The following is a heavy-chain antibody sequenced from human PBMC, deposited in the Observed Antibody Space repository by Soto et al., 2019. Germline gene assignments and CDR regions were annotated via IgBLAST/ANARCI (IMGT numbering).Heavy chain of an antibody. J-gene: IGHJ6*02. CDR1: GGTFSSYA. V-gene: IGHV1-69*13. D-gene: IGHD1-26*01. CDR3: ASSFSGSYSVYYYGMDV. Sequence: SVKVSCKASGGTFSSYAISWVRQAPGQGLEWMGGIIPIFGTANYAQKFQGRVTITADESTSTAYMELSSLRSEDTAVYYCASSFSGSYSVYYYGMDVWGQGTTVTVSS. CDR2: IIPIFGTA.